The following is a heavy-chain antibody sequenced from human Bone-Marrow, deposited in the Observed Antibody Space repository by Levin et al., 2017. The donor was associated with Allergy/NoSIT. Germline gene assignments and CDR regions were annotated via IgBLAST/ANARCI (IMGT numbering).Heavy chain of an antibody. V-gene: IGHV1-18*01. CDR1: GYTFTSYG. Sequence: ASVKVSCKTSGYTFTSYGISWVRQAPGQGLEWMGWISAYNGNTNSAQKVQDRVTLTTDTSTNTAYMELRSLRSDDTAVYYCARGHIVATMPDDYWGQGTLVTVSS. D-gene: IGHD5-12*01. CDR3: ARGHIVATMPDDY. J-gene: IGHJ4*02. CDR2: ISAYNGNT.